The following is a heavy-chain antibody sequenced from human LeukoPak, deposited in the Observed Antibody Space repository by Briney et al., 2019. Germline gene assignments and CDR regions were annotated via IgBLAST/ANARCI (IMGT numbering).Heavy chain of an antibody. Sequence: GGSLRLSCVASGFTFSSYWMHWVRQAPGKGLVWVSRINSDGSSTTYADSVKGRFTISRDNAKNTLYLQMNSLRAEDTAVYYCARVGNSGSYFDYWGQGTLVTVSS. D-gene: IGHD1-26*01. CDR3: ARVGNSGSYFDY. CDR1: GFTFSSYW. J-gene: IGHJ4*02. CDR2: INSDGSST. V-gene: IGHV3-74*01.